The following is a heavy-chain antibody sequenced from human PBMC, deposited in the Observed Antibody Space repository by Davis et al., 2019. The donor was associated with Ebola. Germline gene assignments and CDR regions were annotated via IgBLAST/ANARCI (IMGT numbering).Heavy chain of an antibody. J-gene: IGHJ5*02. CDR3: ARGRSILTGYRRFDP. CDR2: INEGGYT. Sequence: SETLSLTCGVFGGSFSGYYWTWIRQSPGKGLEWLGEINEGGYTNYNPSLKSRVTISIDTSKNQFSLKLSSVTAADTAVYYCARGRSILTGYRRFDPWGQGTLVTVSS. D-gene: IGHD3-9*01. V-gene: IGHV4-34*01. CDR1: GGSFSGYY.